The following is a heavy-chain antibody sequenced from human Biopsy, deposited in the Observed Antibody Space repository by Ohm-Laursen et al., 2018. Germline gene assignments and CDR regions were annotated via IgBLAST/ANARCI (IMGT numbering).Heavy chain of an antibody. V-gene: IGHV1-2*04. CDR3: AKGQDLTAGAEYFQY. CDR1: GYTFTGYF. D-gene: IGHD3-9*01. CDR2: INPNSGTT. Sequence: SVKVSCKTSGYTFTGYFLHWVRQVPGQGLEWMGWINPNSGTTKISENFQGSVTMTRDTSITTAYLDLTRLTSDDTAVYFCAKGQDLTAGAEYFQYWGHGALITVSS. J-gene: IGHJ1*01.